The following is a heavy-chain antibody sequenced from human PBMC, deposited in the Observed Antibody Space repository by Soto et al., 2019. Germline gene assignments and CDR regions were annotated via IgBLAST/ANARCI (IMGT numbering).Heavy chain of an antibody. CDR3: ARHPRTGTASDGGY. D-gene: IGHD1-7*01. V-gene: IGHV4-59*08. J-gene: IGHJ4*02. CDR1: GGSISTYY. CDR2: IYYSGST. Sequence: PSETLSLTCTVSGGSISTYYWNWIRQPPGKGLEWIGYIYYSGSTNYNPSLKSRVTISVDTSKNQFSLKLSSVTAADTAVYYCARHPRTGTASDGGYWGQGTLVTVSS.